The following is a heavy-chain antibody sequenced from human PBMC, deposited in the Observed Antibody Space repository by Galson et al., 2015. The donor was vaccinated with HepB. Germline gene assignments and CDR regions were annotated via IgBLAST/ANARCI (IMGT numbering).Heavy chain of an antibody. J-gene: IGHJ4*02. CDR2: INSDGSST. CDR3: ARVDLSVVVPVSDY. D-gene: IGHD2-2*01. CDR1: GFTFSSYW. V-gene: IGHV3-74*01. Sequence: SLRLSCAASGFTFSSYWMHWVRQAPGKGLVWVSRINSDGSSTSYADSVKGRFTISRDNAKNTLYLQMNSLRAEDTAVYYCARVDLSVVVPVSDYWGQGTLVTVSS.